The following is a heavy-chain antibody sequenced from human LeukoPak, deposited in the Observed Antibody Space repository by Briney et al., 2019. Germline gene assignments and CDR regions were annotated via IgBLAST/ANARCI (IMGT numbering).Heavy chain of an antibody. V-gene: IGHV6-1*01. Sequence: SQTLSLTCAISGDSVSINSAAWNWIGQSPSRGLEWLGRTYQRSKWYNDYAVSVKSRITINPDISKNQFSLQLNSVTPEDTAVYYCARSPSPYSSGWYFDYWGQGTLVTVSS. CDR1: GDSVSINSAA. CDR3: ARSPSPYSSGWYFDY. J-gene: IGHJ4*02. D-gene: IGHD6-19*01. CDR2: TYQRSKWYN.